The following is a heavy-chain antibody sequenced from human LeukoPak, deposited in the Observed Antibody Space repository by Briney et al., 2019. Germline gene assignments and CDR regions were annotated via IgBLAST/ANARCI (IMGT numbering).Heavy chain of an antibody. Sequence: ASVKVSCKASGYTFTGYYMHWVRQAPGQRLEWMGWINPNSGGTNYAQKFQGRVTMTRDTSISTAYMELSRLRSDDTAVYYCARDLAYCSSTSCYPWGQGTLVTVSS. CDR1: GYTFTGYY. CDR3: ARDLAYCSSTSCYP. CDR2: INPNSGGT. D-gene: IGHD2-2*01. J-gene: IGHJ5*02. V-gene: IGHV1-2*02.